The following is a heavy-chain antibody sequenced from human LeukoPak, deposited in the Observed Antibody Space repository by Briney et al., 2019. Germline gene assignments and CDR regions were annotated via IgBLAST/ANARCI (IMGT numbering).Heavy chain of an antibody. J-gene: IGHJ4*02. Sequence: GGSLRLSCAASGFTFSSYAMHWVRQAPGKGLEGVAVISYDGSNKYYADSVKGRITISRDNSKNTRYLQMNSLRAEDTAAYYCARWGVKIAAAGRPHWGQGTVVIVSS. D-gene: IGHD6-13*01. V-gene: IGHV3-30*01. CDR3: ARWGVKIAAAGRPH. CDR1: GFTFSSYA. CDR2: ISYDGSNK.